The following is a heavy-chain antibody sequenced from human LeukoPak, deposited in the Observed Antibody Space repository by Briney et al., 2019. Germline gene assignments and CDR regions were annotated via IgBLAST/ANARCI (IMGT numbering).Heavy chain of an antibody. J-gene: IGHJ3*02. V-gene: IGHV3-23*01. D-gene: IGHD2-21*02. CDR1: GFTFSSYA. CDR3: ARDAAYCGGDCYSDAFDI. CDR2: ISGSGGST. Sequence: GGSLRLSCAASGFTFSSYAMSWVRQAPGKGLEWVSAISGSGGSTYYADSVKGRFTISRDSSKNTLYLQMNSLRAEDTAVYYCARDAAYCGGDCYSDAFDIWGQGTMVTVSS.